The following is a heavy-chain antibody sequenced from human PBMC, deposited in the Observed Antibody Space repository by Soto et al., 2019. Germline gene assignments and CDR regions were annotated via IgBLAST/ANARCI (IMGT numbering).Heavy chain of an antibody. D-gene: IGHD6-13*01. CDR2: INTDNGDT. J-gene: IGHJ4*02. CDR1: GYTFSTFG. V-gene: IGHV1-18*01. Sequence: QVQLVQSGAEVKKPGASVRLSCKPSGYTFSTFGITWVRQAPGQGLEWMGWINTDNGDTNYAKNFQGRVTMTTDTSTNTAYMELRSLRYDDTGVYYCARVFTAAGTWEMDKWGQGTPVTVSS. CDR3: ARVFTAAGTWEMDK.